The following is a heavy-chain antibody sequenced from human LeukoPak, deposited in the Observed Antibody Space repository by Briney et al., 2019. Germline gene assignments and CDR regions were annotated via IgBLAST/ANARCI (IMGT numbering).Heavy chain of an antibody. CDR2: IRYDGTNT. D-gene: IGHD3-22*01. CDR3: ARGRPRAYDSSGYRDDY. V-gene: IGHV3-30*02. Sequence: PGGSLRLSCTASGFTFSSYAMHWVRQAPGKGLEWLAFIRYDGTNTHYADSVKGRFTISRDNAKNSLYLQMNSLRAEDTAVYYCARGRPRAYDSSGYRDDYWGQGTLVTVSS. CDR1: GFTFSSYA. J-gene: IGHJ4*02.